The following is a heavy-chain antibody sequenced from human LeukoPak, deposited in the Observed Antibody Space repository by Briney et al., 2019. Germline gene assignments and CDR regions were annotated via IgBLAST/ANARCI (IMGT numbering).Heavy chain of an antibody. CDR1: GFTFSTYE. Sequence: PGGSLRLSCAASGFTFSTYEMNWVRQAPGKGLEWVSYISSSGSTIYYADSVRGRFTISRDNAKNSLYLQMNSLRAEDMALYYCAKAGRAYSSGWLDYWGQGTLVTVSS. V-gene: IGHV3-48*03. CDR2: ISSSGSTI. J-gene: IGHJ4*02. CDR3: AKAGRAYSSGWLDY. D-gene: IGHD6-19*01.